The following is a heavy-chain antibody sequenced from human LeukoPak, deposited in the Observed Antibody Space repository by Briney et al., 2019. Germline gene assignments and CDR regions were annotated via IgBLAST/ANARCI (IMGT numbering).Heavy chain of an antibody. D-gene: IGHD3-3*01. Sequence: GGSLRLSCAASGFTFSSYSMNWVRRAPGKGLEWVSYISSSSSTIYYADSVKGRFTISRDNAKNSLWLQMNSLRAEDTAVYFCARDPNNFWSGTFFDYWGQGTLVTVSS. V-gene: IGHV3-48*04. CDR2: ISSSSSTI. CDR3: ARDPNNFWSGTFFDY. CDR1: GFTFSSYS. J-gene: IGHJ4*02.